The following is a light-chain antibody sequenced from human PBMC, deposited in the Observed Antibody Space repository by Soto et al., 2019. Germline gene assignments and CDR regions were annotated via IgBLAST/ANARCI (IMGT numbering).Light chain of an antibody. CDR1: QGISNY. V-gene: IGKV1-27*01. CDR3: QKYISAPRT. J-gene: IGKJ1*01. CDR2: AAS. Sequence: DMQMTQSPSSLSPSVGDRVTITCRASQGISNYLAWYQQKPGKVPKLLIYAASTLQSGLPSRFSGSGSGTHFTLPISILQPEDVATYYCQKYISAPRTFGQGTKLEIK.